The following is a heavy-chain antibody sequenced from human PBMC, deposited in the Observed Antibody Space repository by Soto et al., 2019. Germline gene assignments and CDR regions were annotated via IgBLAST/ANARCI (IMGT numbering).Heavy chain of an antibody. D-gene: IGHD3-22*01. CDR3: ARGAVNYDDSGHYYELNHFDI. Sequence: PSETLSLTCTVSGDSINFYSWSWIRQPAGKGLEWMGRMYTSGSTIYNPSLKSRATMSVDTSMNHFSLTLHSVTAADTAVYYCARGAVNYDDSGHYYELNHFDIRGLGAIVAVSS. V-gene: IGHV4-4*07. CDR2: MYTSGST. CDR1: GDSINFYS. J-gene: IGHJ3*02.